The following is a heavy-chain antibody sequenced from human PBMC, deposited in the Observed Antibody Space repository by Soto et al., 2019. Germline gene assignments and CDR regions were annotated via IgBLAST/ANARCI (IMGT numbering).Heavy chain of an antibody. CDR1: GFTVSSNY. CDR3: ARDSRSYSAYYYMDV. D-gene: IGHD3-10*01. V-gene: IGHV3-53*04. CDR2: IYSGGST. J-gene: IGHJ6*03. Sequence: EVQLVESGGGLVQPGGSLRLSCAASGFTVSSNYMSWVRQAPGKGLEWVSVIYSGGSTYYADSVKGRFTISRHNSKNTLYLQMNSLRAEDTAVYYCARDSRSYSAYYYMDVWGKGTTVTVSS.